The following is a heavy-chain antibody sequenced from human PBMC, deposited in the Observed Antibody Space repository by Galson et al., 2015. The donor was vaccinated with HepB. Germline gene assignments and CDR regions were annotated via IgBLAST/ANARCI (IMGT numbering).Heavy chain of an antibody. CDR1: GFTFSDYY. J-gene: IGHJ4*02. CDR2: ISSSSSYT. CDR3: ARAHVLRYFDWLGVWDY. V-gene: IGHV3-11*06. Sequence: LRLSCAASGFTFSDYYMSWIRQAPGKGLEWVSYISSSSSYTNYADSVKGRFTISRDNAKNSLYLRMNSLRAEDTAVYYCARAHVLRYFDWLGVWDYWGQGTLVTVSS. D-gene: IGHD3-9*01.